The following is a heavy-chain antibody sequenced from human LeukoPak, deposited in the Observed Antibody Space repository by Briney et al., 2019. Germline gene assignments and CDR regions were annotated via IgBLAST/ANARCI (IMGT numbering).Heavy chain of an antibody. CDR2: INPRGGST. CDR1: GYTFTSYY. Sequence: VASVKVSCKASGYTFTSYYMHWVRQAPGQGLEWMGIINPRGGSTSYAQKFQGRVTMTRDMSTSTVYMELSSLRSEDTAVYYCARDLPLDRDSSGYFDYWGQGTLVTVSS. CDR3: ARDLPLDRDSSGYFDY. J-gene: IGHJ4*02. D-gene: IGHD3-22*01. V-gene: IGHV1-46*01.